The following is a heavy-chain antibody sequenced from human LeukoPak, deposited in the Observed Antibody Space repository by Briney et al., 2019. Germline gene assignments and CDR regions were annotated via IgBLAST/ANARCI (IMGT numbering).Heavy chain of an antibody. V-gene: IGHV1-69*13. CDR2: IIPIFGTA. D-gene: IGHD2-2*01. J-gene: IGHJ4*02. Sequence: SVKVSCKASGYTFTSYAISWVRQAPGQGLEWMGGIIPIFGTANYAQKFQGRVTITADESTSTAYMELSSLRSEDTAVYYCARPPREYQLLYYFDYWGQGTLVTVSS. CDR3: ARPPREYQLLYYFDY. CDR1: GYTFTSYA.